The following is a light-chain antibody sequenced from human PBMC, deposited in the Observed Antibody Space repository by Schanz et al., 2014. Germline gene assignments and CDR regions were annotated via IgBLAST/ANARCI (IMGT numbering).Light chain of an antibody. V-gene: IGKV1-5*01. Sequence: DIQMTQSPSTLSASVGDRVGITCRASQSIGTRLAWYQQKPGKAPKFLIYDASSLESGVPSRFSGSGSGTEFTLTISSLQPDDFATYYCLQHNSYPLTFGGGTKVEIK. CDR1: QSIGTR. CDR3: LQHNSYPLT. CDR2: DAS. J-gene: IGKJ4*01.